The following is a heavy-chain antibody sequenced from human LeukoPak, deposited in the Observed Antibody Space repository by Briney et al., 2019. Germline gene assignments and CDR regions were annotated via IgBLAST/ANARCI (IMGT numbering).Heavy chain of an antibody. Sequence: GASVKVSCKASGGTFSSYAISWVRQAPGQGLEWMGRIIPIFGTANYAQKFQGRVTITADKSTSTAYMELSSLRSEDTAVYYCARGMLGSYDSSGYYALGVWGQGTMVTVSS. D-gene: IGHD3-22*01. CDR2: IIPIFGTA. J-gene: IGHJ3*01. CDR3: ARGMLGSYDSSGYYALGV. CDR1: GGTFSSYA. V-gene: IGHV1-69*06.